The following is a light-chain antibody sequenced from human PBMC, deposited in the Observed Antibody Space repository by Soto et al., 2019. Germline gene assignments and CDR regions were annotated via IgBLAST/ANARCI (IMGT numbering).Light chain of an antibody. CDR3: SSYAGINNLGV. Sequence: QSALTQPPSASGSTGQSVTISCTGASSDVGGYKYVSWYQQQPGKAPKLMIFEVNKRPSGVPDRFSGSKSGNTASLTVSGLQAEDEAYYYCSSYAGINNLGVFGTGTKLTVL. CDR1: SSDVGGYKY. CDR2: EVN. J-gene: IGLJ1*01. V-gene: IGLV2-8*01.